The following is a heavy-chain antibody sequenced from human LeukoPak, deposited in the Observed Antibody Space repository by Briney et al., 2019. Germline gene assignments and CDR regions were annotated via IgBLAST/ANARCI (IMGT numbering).Heavy chain of an antibody. CDR2: IYYSGST. V-gene: IGHV4-39*07. Sequence: PSETLSLICTVSGGSISSSSYYWGWIRQPPGKGLEWIGSIYYSGSTYYNPSLKSRVTISVDTSKNQFSLKLSSVTAADTAVYYCARGLEGSGYSSDYWGQGTLVTVSS. CDR3: ARGLEGSGYSSDY. J-gene: IGHJ4*02. D-gene: IGHD3-22*01. CDR1: GGSISSSSYY.